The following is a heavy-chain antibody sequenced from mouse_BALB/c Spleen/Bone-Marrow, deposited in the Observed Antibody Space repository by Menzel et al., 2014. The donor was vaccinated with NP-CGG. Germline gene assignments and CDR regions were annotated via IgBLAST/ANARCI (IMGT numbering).Heavy chain of an antibody. J-gene: IGHJ3*01. CDR1: GYTFTSYW. V-gene: IGHV1S22*01. Sequence: GSELVRPGASVKLSCKASGYTFTSYWMHWVKQGHGQGLEWIGNIYPGSGSTNYDEKFKSKGTLTVDTSSSTAYMHLSSLTSEDSAVYYCTRVGYYGLAWFAYWGQGTLVTVSA. D-gene: IGHD1-2*01. CDR3: TRVGYYGLAWFAY. CDR2: IYPGSGST.